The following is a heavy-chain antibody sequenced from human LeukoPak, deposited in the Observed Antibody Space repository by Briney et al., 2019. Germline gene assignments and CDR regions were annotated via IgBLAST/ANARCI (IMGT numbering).Heavy chain of an antibody. D-gene: IGHD3-22*01. V-gene: IGHV1-18*01. Sequence: ASVKVSCKASGYTFVSYAISWVRQAPGQGLEWMGWISGYNSNTKYAQKFQGRVTMTTDTSTSTAYMELRSLRSGDTAVYYCARVTLPGDSSGFYFYWDQGTLVTVSS. CDR2: ISGYNSNT. J-gene: IGHJ4*02. CDR3: ARVTLPGDSSGFYFY. CDR1: GYTFVSYA.